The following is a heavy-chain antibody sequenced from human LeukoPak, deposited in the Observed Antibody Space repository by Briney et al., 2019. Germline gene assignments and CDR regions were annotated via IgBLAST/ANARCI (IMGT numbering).Heavy chain of an antibody. V-gene: IGHV4-34*01. Sequence: SETLSLTCAVYGGSFSGYYWSWIRQPPGKGLEWIGEINHSGSTNYNPSLKSRVTISVDTSKNQFSLKLSSVTAADMAVYYCARIALERRAFDYWGQGTLVTVSS. D-gene: IGHD1-1*01. J-gene: IGHJ4*02. CDR2: INHSGST. CDR1: GGSFSGYY. CDR3: ARIALERRAFDY.